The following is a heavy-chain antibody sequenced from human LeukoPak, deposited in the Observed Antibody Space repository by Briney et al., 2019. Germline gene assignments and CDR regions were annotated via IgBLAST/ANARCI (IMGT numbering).Heavy chain of an antibody. CDR2: IYYSGST. J-gene: IGHJ4*02. Sequence: ASETLSLTCTVSGGSIRSYYWSWIRQPPGKGLEWIGYIYYSGSTNYNPSLKSRVTISVDTSKNQFSLKLSSVTAADTAVYYCAKGYFGGATGLYPSLLIFDYWGQGTLVTVSS. CDR1: GGSIRSYY. CDR3: AKGYFGGATGLYPSLLIFDY. D-gene: IGHD1-26*01. V-gene: IGHV4-59*12.